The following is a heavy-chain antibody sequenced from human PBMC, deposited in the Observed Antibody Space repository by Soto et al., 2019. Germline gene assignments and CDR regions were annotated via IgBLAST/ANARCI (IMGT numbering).Heavy chain of an antibody. J-gene: IGHJ5*02. CDR3: ARDAPFIAAAGTAWFDP. CDR2: MNPNSGNT. D-gene: IGHD6-13*01. Sequence: ASVKVSCKASGYTFTSYDINWVRQATGQGLEWMGWMNPNSGNTGYAQKFQGRVTMTRNTSTSTAYMELSSLRSDDTAVYYCARDAPFIAAAGTAWFDPWGQGTLVTVSS. V-gene: IGHV1-8*01. CDR1: GYTFTSYD.